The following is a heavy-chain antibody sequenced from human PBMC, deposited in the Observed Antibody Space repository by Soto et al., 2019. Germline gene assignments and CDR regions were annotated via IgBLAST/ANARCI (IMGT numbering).Heavy chain of an antibody. V-gene: IGHV3-74*01. D-gene: IGHD3-10*01. Sequence: EVQLVESGGGLVQPGGSLRLSCAASEFTFSGSSVHWVRQAPGKGLVWVSGIDKVGTDSTYADSVKGRFTSSRDNAKNTVYLQMNRLRVEDTAVYYCARGWFGPDVWGKGNTVTVSS. CDR1: EFTFSGSS. CDR3: ARGWFGPDV. CDR2: IDKVGTDS. J-gene: IGHJ6*03.